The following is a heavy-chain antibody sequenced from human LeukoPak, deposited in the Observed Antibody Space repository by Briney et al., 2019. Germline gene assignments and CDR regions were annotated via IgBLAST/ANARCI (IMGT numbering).Heavy chain of an antibody. D-gene: IGHD2-15*01. CDR2: IGGSASGT. J-gene: IGHJ4*02. CDR1: GFTFSSCT. Sequence: GGSLRLSCAASGFTFSSCTMTWVRQAPGKGLEWVSTIGGSASGTSYADSVEGRFTISRDNSKNTLYLQMNSLRAEDTAVYYCAKGGDGSYYSRADCWGQGTLVTVSS. CDR3: AKGGDGSYYSRADC. V-gene: IGHV3-23*01.